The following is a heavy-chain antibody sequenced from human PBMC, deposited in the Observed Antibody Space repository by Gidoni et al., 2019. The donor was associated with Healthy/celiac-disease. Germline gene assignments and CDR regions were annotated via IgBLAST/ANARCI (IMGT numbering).Heavy chain of an antibody. Sequence: EVQLVESGGVVVQPGGSLRLSCAASGFTFDDYTMHWVRQAPGKGLEWVSLISWDGGSTYYADSVKGRFTISRDNSKNSLYLQMNSLRTEDTALYYCAKDIAGHIVVVPAAATPMDVWGKGTTVTVAS. J-gene: IGHJ6*03. CDR1: GFTFDDYT. CDR2: ISWDGGST. CDR3: AKDIAGHIVVVPAAATPMDV. V-gene: IGHV3-43*01. D-gene: IGHD2-2*01.